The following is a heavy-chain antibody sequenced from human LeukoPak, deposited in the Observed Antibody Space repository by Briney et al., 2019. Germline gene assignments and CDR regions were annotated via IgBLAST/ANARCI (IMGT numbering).Heavy chain of an antibody. Sequence: SETLSLTCSVSSGSVSTYSYYWGWVRQPPGKGLEWIGSIYYSGNTYYNSSLKSRVTMSVDTSKNQFSLKLSSVTAADTAVYYCVGRDFFYFDYWGQGTLVTVSS. CDR3: VGRDFFYFDY. CDR1: SGSVSTYSYY. D-gene: IGHD3/OR15-3a*01. V-gene: IGHV4-39*01. CDR2: IYYSGNT. J-gene: IGHJ4*02.